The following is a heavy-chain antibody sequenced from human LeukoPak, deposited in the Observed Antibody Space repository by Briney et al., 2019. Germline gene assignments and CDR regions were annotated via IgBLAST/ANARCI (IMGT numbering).Heavy chain of an antibody. CDR2: IYYSGST. D-gene: IGHD3-16*02. V-gene: IGHV4-39*07. CDR1: GGSISSSSYY. J-gene: IGHJ5*02. CDR3: ARGTLRLGDLSLSNYFDP. Sequence: PSETLSLTCTVSGGSISSSSYYWGWIRQPPGKGLEWIGSIYYSGSTYYNPSLKSRVTISVDTSKNQFSLKLSSVTAADTALYYCARGTLRLGDLSLSNYFDPWGQGTLVTVSS.